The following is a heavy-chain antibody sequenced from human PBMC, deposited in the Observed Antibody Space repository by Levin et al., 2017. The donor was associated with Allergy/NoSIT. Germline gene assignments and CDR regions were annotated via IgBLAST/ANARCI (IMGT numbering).Heavy chain of an antibody. CDR1: GFTFSSYG. Sequence: GESLKISCAASGFTFSSYGMHWVRQAPGKGLEWVAVIWYDGSNKYYADSVKGRFTISRDNSKNTLYLQMNSLRAEDTAVYYCARLSPSFGQWLVVREYYGMDVWGQGTTVTVSS. V-gene: IGHV3-33*01. CDR3: ARLSPSFGQWLVVREYYGMDV. D-gene: IGHD6-19*01. J-gene: IGHJ6*02. CDR2: IWYDGSNK.